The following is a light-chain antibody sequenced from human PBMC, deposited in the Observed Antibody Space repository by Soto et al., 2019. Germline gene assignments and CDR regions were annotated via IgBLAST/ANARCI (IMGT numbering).Light chain of an antibody. CDR2: DSS. CDR1: QSISTY. V-gene: IGKV1-39*01. CDR3: QQSYRNLPWT. J-gene: IGKJ1*01. Sequence: DVKETQSPAWRFASLENILTVTSLARQSISTYLNWYQQKTGEAPTLLVYDSSTLQRAVPSRFMGSGLCGEFSLTIISLIPEDFASYYYQQSYRNLPWTFGQGTKVDIK.